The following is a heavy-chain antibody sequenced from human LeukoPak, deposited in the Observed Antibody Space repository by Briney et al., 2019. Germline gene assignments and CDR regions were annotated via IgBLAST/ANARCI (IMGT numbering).Heavy chain of an antibody. V-gene: IGHV4-34*01. CDR3: ARNYCSSTSRYKGSWFDP. D-gene: IGHD2-2*02. CDR2: INHSGST. Sequence: SETLSLTCAVYGGSFSGYYWSWIRQPPGKGLEWIGEINHSGSTNYNPSLKSRVTISVDTSKNQFSLKLSSVTAADTAVYYCARNYCSSTSRYKGSWFDPWGQGTLVTVSS. CDR1: GGSFSGYY. J-gene: IGHJ5*02.